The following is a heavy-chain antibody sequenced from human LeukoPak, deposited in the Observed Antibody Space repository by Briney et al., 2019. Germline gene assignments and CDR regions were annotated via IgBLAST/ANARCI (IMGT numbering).Heavy chain of an antibody. D-gene: IGHD1-26*01. CDR2: IYYSGRT. V-gene: IGHV4-59*11. CDR1: VGSISRHY. Sequence: SETLSLTCTVSVGSISRHYWSWIRQPPRKGLEWIGYIYYSGRTTYNPSPKSRVTISVDTSKTQFSLKLSSVTAADTAVYSCARAWSCGDYPSYMDVWGKGTTVTVSS. J-gene: IGHJ6*03. CDR3: ARAWSCGDYPSYMDV.